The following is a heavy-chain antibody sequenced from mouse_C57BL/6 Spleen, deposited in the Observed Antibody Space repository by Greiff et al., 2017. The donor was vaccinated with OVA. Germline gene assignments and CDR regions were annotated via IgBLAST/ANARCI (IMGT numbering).Heavy chain of an antibody. CDR2: ISYDGSN. J-gene: IGHJ2*01. CDR3: ARGVTTVVAKGNYFDY. D-gene: IGHD1-1*01. V-gene: IGHV3-6*01. CDR1: GYSITSGYY. Sequence: EVKLEESGPGLVKPSQSLSLTCSVTGYSITSGYYWNWIRQFPGNKLEWMGYISYDGSNNYNPSLKNRISITRDTSKNQFFLKLNSVTTEDTATYYCARGVTTVVAKGNYFDYWGQGTTLTVSS.